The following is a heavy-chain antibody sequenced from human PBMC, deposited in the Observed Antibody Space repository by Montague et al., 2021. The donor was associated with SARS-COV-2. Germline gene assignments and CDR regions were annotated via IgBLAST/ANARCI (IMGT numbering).Heavy chain of an antibody. Sequence: TYYNPSLKSRVTISVDTSKNQFSLKLSSVTAADTAVYYCARHITGSGNAFDIWGQGKRVTVSS. CDR2: T. J-gene: IGHJ3*02. CDR3: ARHITGSGNAFDI. D-gene: IGHD3-10*01. V-gene: IGHV4-39*01.